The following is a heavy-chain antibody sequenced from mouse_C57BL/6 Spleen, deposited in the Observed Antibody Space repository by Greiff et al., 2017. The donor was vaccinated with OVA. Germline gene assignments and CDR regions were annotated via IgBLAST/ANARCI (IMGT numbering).Heavy chain of an antibody. CDR1: GFTFSSYT. CDR3: ARHGYYYFDY. J-gene: IGHJ2*01. CDR2: ISGGGGNT. Sequence: EVKLMESGGGLVKPGGSLKLSCAASGFTFSSYTMSWVRQTPEKRLEWVATISGGGGNTYYPDSVKGRFTISRDNAKNTLYLQMSSLRSEDTALYYCARHGYYYFDYWGQGTTLTVSS. D-gene: IGHD2-3*01. V-gene: IGHV5-9*01.